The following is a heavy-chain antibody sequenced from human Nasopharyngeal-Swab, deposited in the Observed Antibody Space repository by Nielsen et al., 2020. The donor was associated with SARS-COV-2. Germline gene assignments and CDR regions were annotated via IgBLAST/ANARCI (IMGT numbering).Heavy chain of an antibody. D-gene: IGHD3-22*01. CDR3: ARDRFSSGKDP. J-gene: IGHJ5*02. Sequence: WIRQPPGKGLEWIGEINHSGSTNYNPSFKSRVTISVDTSKNQFSLKLSSVTAADTAVYYCARDRFSSGKDPWGQGTLVTVSS. CDR2: INHSGST. V-gene: IGHV4-34*01.